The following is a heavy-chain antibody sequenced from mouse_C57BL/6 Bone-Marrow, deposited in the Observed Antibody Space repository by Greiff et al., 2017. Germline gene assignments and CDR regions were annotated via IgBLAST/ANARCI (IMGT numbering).Heavy chain of an antibody. D-gene: IGHD2-4*01. V-gene: IGHV1-81*01. CDR3: ASGDYYWYFDV. CDR1: GYTFTSYG. J-gene: IGHJ1*03. CDR2: IYPRSGNT. Sequence: VQLQQSGAELARPGASVKLSCKASGYTFTSYGISWVKQRTGQGLEWIGEIYPRSGNTYYNEKFKGKATLTADKSSSTAYMELRSRTSEDSAVYFSASGDYYWYFDVWGTGTTVTVSS.